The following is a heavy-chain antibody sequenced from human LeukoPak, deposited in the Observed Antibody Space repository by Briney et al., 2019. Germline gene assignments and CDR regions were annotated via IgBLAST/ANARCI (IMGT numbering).Heavy chain of an antibody. V-gene: IGHV1-46*01. CDR3: AGSSGYTYGFYY. CDR1: GYTFINFY. J-gene: IGHJ4*02. D-gene: IGHD5-18*01. CDR2: INPSGGST. Sequence: ASVKVSCMASGYTFINFYMHWVRQAPGQGLEWMGIINPSGGSTSYAQKFQGRVTMTRDTSTSTVYMELSSLRSEDTAMYYCAGSSGYTYGFYYWGQGTLVTVSS.